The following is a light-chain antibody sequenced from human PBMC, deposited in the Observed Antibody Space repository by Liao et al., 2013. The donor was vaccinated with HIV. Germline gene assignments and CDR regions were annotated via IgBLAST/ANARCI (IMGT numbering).Light chain of an antibody. CDR3: QSAHTLGKV. CDR2: YDS. CDR1: NIGSKS. J-gene: IGLJ3*02. Sequence: SYELTQPPSVSVAPGKTARMTCGGNNIGSKSVHWYQQKPGQAPVVVICYDSDRPSGIPGRFSASTSGTRSTLTISGVQAEDEADYYCQSAHTLGKVFGGGTKLSLL. V-gene: IGLV3-21*01.